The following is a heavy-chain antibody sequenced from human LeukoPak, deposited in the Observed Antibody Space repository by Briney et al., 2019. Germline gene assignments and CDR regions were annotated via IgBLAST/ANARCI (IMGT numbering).Heavy chain of an antibody. J-gene: IGHJ5*02. D-gene: IGHD6-13*01. CDR1: GGSFSGYY. V-gene: IGHV4-34*01. CDR3: ARGQGAAGYSSSWTLKPYNWFDP. CDR2: INHSGST. Sequence: SETLSLTCAVYGGSFSGYYWSWIRQPLGKGLEWIGEINHSGSTNYNPSLKSRVTISVDTSKNQFSLKLSSVTAADTAVYYCARGQGAAGYSSSWTLKPYNWFDPWGQGTLVTVSS.